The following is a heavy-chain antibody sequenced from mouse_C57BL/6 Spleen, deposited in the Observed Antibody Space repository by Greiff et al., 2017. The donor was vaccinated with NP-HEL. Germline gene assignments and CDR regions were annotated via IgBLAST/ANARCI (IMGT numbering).Heavy chain of an antibody. J-gene: IGHJ2*01. CDR1: GYTFTDYY. D-gene: IGHD2-4*01. CDR3: ARGYYDYDKDFDY. V-gene: IGHV1-19*01. Sequence: EVKLMESGPVLVKPGASVKMSCKASGYTFTDYYMNWVKQSHGKSLEWIGVINPYNGGTSYNQKFKGKATLTVDKSSSTAYMELNSLTSEDSAVYYCARGYYDYDKDFDYWGQGTTLTVSS. CDR2: INPYNGGT.